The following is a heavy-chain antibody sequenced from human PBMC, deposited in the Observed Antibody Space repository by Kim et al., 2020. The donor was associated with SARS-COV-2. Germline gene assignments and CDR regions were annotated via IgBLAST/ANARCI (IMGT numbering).Heavy chain of an antibody. J-gene: IGHJ4*02. CDR3: AKDLSGGGVIVNEISY. D-gene: IGHD3-16*02. Sequence: GGSLRLSCAASGFTFSSYAMHWVRQAPGKGLEWVAVIWYDGSNKYYADSVKGRFTISRDNSKNTLYLQMNSLRAEDTAVYYCAKDLSGGGVIVNEISYWGQGTLVTVSS. CDR1: GFTFSSYA. CDR2: IWYDGSNK. V-gene: IGHV3-33*06.